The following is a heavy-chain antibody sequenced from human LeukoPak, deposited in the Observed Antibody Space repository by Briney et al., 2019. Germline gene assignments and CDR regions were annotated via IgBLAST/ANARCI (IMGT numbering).Heavy chain of an antibody. Sequence: GGSLRLSCAASGFTFSSYWMTWVRQAPGRGLEWVAKIKQDGSEKYYVDSVKGRFTISRDNAKNSLYLQMNSLGAEDTAVYYCARRGTSSSWAHFDYWGQGTLVTVSS. CDR1: GFTFSSYW. V-gene: IGHV3-7*05. J-gene: IGHJ4*02. CDR2: IKQDGSEK. D-gene: IGHD6-13*01. CDR3: ARRGTSSSWAHFDY.